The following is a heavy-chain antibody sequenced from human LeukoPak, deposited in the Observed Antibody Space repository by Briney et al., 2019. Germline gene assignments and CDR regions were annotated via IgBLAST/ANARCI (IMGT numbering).Heavy chain of an antibody. Sequence: PGRSLRLSCAASGFTFDDYAMHWVRQAPGKGLEWVSGISWNSGSIGYADSVKGRFTISRDNAKNSLYLQMNSLRAEDTALYYCARDRVWFNYWGQGTLVTVSS. V-gene: IGHV3-9*01. CDR3: ARDRVWFNY. J-gene: IGHJ4*02. D-gene: IGHD3-16*01. CDR2: ISWNSGSI. CDR1: GFTFDDYA.